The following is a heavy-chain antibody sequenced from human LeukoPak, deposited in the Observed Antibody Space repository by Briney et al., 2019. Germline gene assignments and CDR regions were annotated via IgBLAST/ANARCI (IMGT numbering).Heavy chain of an antibody. CDR3: ARRSGEGYFDC. CDR1: GFTFSSYS. D-gene: IGHD1-26*01. Sequence: GGSLRLSCAASGFTFSSYSMNWVREAPGKGLEWVSSISSSSSYIYYADSVKGRFTISRDNYKNTLYLQMNSLRAEDTAVYYCARRSGEGYFDCWGQGTLVTVSS. CDR2: ISSSSSYI. V-gene: IGHV3-21*01. J-gene: IGHJ4*02.